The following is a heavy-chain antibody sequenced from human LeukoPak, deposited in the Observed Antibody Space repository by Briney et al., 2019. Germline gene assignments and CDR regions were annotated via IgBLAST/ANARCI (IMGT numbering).Heavy chain of an antibody. J-gene: IGHJ4*02. CDR2: IYTSGST. CDR1: GGSISSGSYY. CDR3: ASNWNDFVYDY. D-gene: IGHD1-20*01. Sequence: KASETLSLTCTVSGGSISSGSYYWSWIRQPAGKGLEWIGRIYTSGSTNYNPSLKSRVTISVDTSKNQFSLKLSSVTAADTAVYYCASNWNDFVYDYWGQGTLVTVSS. V-gene: IGHV4-61*02.